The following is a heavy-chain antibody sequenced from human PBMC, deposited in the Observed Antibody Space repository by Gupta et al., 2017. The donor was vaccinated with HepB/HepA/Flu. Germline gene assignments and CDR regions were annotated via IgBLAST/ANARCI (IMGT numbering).Heavy chain of an antibody. CDR2: INHSGST. J-gene: IGHJ4*02. D-gene: IGHD6-13*01. V-gene: IGHV4-34*01. Sequence: QVQLQQWGAGLLKPSETLSLTCAVYDGSFSGYYWSWIRQPPGKGLEWIGEINHSGSTNYNPSLKSRVTISVDTSKNQFSLKLSSGTAADTAVYYCARGLGYGSSWSSALDYGGQGTLVTVSS. CDR3: ARGLGYGSSWSSALDY. CDR1: DGSFSGYY.